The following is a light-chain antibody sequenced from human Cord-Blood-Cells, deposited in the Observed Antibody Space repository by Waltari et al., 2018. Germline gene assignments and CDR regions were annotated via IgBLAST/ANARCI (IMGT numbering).Light chain of an antibody. CDR1: QSVSSN. Sequence: EIVMTQSPATLSVSPGERATLSCRASQSVSSNLAWYQQKPGQAPRLLIYGASTTATGIPARFSGSGSGTEFTLTISSQQSEDFAVYYCQQYNNWPWTFGQGTKVEIK. J-gene: IGKJ1*01. CDR2: GAS. CDR3: QQYNNWPWT. V-gene: IGKV3-15*01.